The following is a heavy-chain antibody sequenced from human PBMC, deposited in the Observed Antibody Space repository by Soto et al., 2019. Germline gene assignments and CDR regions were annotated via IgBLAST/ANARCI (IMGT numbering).Heavy chain of an antibody. Sequence: QVQLVESGGGVVQPGRSLRLSCAASGFTFRHYGMHWVRQAPGKGLEWVAVIWYDGTNKYYVDSVKGRFTISRDNSKNTLYLQMSSRRAEDTAVYYCARDRERYDYGSGSYASDYWGQGTLVTVSS. CDR2: IWYDGTNK. V-gene: IGHV3-33*01. CDR1: GFTFRHYG. D-gene: IGHD3-10*01. CDR3: ARDRERYDYGSGSYASDY. J-gene: IGHJ4*02.